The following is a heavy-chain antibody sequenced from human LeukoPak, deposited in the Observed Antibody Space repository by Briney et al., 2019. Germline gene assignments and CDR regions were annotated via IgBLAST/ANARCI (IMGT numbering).Heavy chain of an antibody. J-gene: IGHJ5*02. V-gene: IGHV7-4-1*02. CDR3: ASDWLVGPPPNWFDP. CDR2: INTNTGNP. D-gene: IGHD2-15*01. Sequence: ASVKVSCTASGYTFTSYAMNWVRQAPGQGLEWMGWINTNTGNPTYAQGFTGRFVFSLDTSVSTAYLQISSLKAEDTAVYYCASDWLVGPPPNWFDPWGQGTLVTVSS. CDR1: GYTFTSYA.